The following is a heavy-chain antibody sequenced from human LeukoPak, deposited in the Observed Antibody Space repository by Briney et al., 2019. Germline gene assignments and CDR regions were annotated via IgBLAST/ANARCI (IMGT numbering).Heavy chain of an antibody. D-gene: IGHD4-17*01. CDR1: GGSISSGGYS. Sequence: PSETLSLTCAVSGGSISSGGYSWSWIRQPPGKGLEWIGYIYRSGSTYYNPSLKSRVTISVDRSKNQFSLKLSSVTAADTAVYYCARGATHDYGDASAYWYFDLWGRGTLVTVSS. V-gene: IGHV4-30-2*01. CDR3: ARGATHDYGDASAYWYFDL. J-gene: IGHJ2*01. CDR2: IYRSGST.